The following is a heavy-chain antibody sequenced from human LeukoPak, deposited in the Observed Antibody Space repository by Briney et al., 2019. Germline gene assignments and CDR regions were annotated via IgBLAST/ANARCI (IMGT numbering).Heavy chain of an antibody. V-gene: IGHV3-23*01. D-gene: IGHD6-19*01. Sequence: GGSLRLSCAASGFTFSSYAMSWVRQAPGKGLEWVSAISGSGGSTYYADSVKGRFTISRDNSKNTLYLQMNSLRAEDTAVYYCAKDVSSGWSPPDFDLLGRGTLVTVSS. CDR1: GFTFSSYA. J-gene: IGHJ2*01. CDR2: ISGSGGST. CDR3: AKDVSSGWSPPDFDL.